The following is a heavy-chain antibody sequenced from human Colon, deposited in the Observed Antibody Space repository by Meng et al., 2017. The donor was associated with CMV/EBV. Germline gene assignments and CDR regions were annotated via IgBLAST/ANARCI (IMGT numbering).Heavy chain of an antibody. J-gene: IGHJ4*02. V-gene: IGHV3-21*01. CDR2: ISSSSSYI. CDR3: ARVPVGATTPPVDY. CDR1: GFTFSDYY. Sequence: GGSLRLSCAASGFTFSDYYMNWVRQAPGKGLEWVSSISSSSSYIYYADSVKGRFTISRDNAKNSLYLQMNSLRAEDTAVYYCARVPVGATTPPVDYWGQGTLVTVSS. D-gene: IGHD1-26*01.